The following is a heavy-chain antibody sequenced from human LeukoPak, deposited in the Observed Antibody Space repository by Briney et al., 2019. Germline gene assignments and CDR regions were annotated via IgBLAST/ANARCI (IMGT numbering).Heavy chain of an antibody. V-gene: IGHV3-21*01. CDR1: GFTFSSYS. D-gene: IGHD3-3*01. J-gene: IGHJ3*02. CDR2: ISSSSSYI. Sequence: GGSLRLSCAASGFTFSSYSMNWVRQAPGKGLEWVSSISSSSSYIYYADSVKGRFTISRDNAKNSLYLQMNSLRAEDTAVYYCAREGFLEWNPQRSDAFDIWGQGTMVTVSS. CDR3: AREGFLEWNPQRSDAFDI.